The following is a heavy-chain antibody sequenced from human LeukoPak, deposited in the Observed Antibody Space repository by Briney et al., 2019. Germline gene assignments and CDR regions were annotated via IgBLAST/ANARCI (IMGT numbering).Heavy chain of an antibody. Sequence: PSETLSLTCTVSGGSISSSSYYWGWIRQPPGKGLEWIVSIYHSGSTYYNPSLKSRVTISVDTSKNQFSLKLSSVTAADTAVYYCARRSENSSGYYFAYYFDYWGQGTLVTVSS. J-gene: IGHJ4*02. V-gene: IGHV4-39*07. D-gene: IGHD3-22*01. CDR1: GGSISSSSYY. CDR3: ARRSENSSGYYFAYYFDY. CDR2: IYHSGST.